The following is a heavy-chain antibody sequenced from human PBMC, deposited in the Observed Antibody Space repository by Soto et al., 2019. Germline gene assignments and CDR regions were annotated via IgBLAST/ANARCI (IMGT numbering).Heavy chain of an antibody. CDR3: ARFKVVAAIGFHYYYGMDV. Sequence: SVKVSCKASGGTFSSYAISWVRQAPGQGLEWMGGIIPIFGTANYAQKFQGRVTITADKSTSTAYMELSSLRSEDTAVYYCARFKVVAAIGFHYYYGMDVWGQGTTVTVSS. CDR1: GGTFSSYA. CDR2: IIPIFGTA. D-gene: IGHD2-21*02. V-gene: IGHV1-69*06. J-gene: IGHJ6*02.